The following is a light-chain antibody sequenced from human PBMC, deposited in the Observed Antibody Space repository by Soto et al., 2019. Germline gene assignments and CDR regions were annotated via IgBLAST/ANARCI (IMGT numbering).Light chain of an antibody. J-gene: IGKJ2*01. CDR2: GAS. CDR1: QTVNSN. Sequence: EVVMTQSPATLSVSPGERATLSCRASQTVNSNIAWYQLKPGQAPRLLIYGASTRATGIPVRFSGSGSGTEVTLTISSLQPEDFALYYCQQYNNWPYTFGQGTKLEIK. V-gene: IGKV3-15*01. CDR3: QQYNNWPYT.